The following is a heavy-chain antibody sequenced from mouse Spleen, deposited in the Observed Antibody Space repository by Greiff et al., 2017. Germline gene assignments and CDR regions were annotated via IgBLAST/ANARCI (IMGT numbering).Heavy chain of an antibody. D-gene: IGHD1-1*01. CDR1: GFTFSSYA. J-gene: IGHJ2*01. Sequence: EVQLVESGGGLVKPGGSLKLSCAASGFTFSSYAMSWVRQTPEKRLEWVAAINSNGGSTYYPDTVKDRFTISRDNAKNTLYLQMRSLRSEDTALYYCARHEDYDAFDYWGQGTTLTVSS. CDR2: INSNGGST. V-gene: IGHV5-6-2*01. CDR3: ARHEDYDAFDY.